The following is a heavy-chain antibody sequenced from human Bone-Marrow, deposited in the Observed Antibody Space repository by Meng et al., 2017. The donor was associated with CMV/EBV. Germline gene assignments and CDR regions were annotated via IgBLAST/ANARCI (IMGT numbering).Heavy chain of an antibody. CDR3: ARGPATGDFDY. CDR2: INPDSGAT. Sequence: ASVKVSCKASTGTFTTYAINWVRQAPGQSLEWMGWINPDSGATKYAQKFQGSVTMARDTSISTAYMELSRLTSVDTAVYYCARGPATGDFDYWGQGTLVTVSS. V-gene: IGHV1-2*02. D-gene: IGHD7-27*01. CDR1: TGTFTTYA. J-gene: IGHJ4*02.